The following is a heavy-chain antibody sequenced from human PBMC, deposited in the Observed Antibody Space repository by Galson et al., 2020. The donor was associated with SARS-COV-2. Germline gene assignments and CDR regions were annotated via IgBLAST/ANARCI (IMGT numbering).Heavy chain of an antibody. J-gene: IGHJ4*02. CDR2: ITPNTGGT. Sequence: ASVKVSCKTYGYTFTAYYIHWVRQAPGQGLEWMGWITPNTGGTNYAQKFQGWVTMTRDTSISTAYMALSRLKSDDTAVYYCARETEMATFNYFDYWGQGSLVTVSS. CDR3: ARETEMATFNYFDY. CDR1: GYTFTAYY. D-gene: IGHD5-12*01. V-gene: IGHV1-2*04.